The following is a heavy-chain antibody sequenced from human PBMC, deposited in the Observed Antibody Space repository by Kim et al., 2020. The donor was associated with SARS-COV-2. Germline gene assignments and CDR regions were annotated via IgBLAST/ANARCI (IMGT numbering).Heavy chain of an antibody. CDR3: ARGIVVPAARSDAFDI. D-gene: IGHD2-2*01. Sequence: SLKCQGTMSVETSKNQFSLKLSSVTAADTAVYYCARGIVVPAARSDAFDIWGQGTMVTVSS. V-gene: IGHV4-4*07. J-gene: IGHJ3*02.